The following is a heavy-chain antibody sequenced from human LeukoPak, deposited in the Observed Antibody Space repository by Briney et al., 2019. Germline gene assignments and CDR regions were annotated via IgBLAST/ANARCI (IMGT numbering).Heavy chain of an antibody. Sequence: ESSETLSLTCTVSGGSISSYYWSWIRQPPGKGLEWIGYIYYSGSTNYNPSLKSRVTISVDTSKNQFSLKLSSVTAADTAVYYCARASYSSSWYNGLVPPEYYYYYYGMDVWGQGTTVTVSS. J-gene: IGHJ6*02. V-gene: IGHV4-59*01. CDR3: ARASYSSSWYNGLVPPEYYYYYYGMDV. D-gene: IGHD6-13*01. CDR2: IYYSGST. CDR1: GGSISSYY.